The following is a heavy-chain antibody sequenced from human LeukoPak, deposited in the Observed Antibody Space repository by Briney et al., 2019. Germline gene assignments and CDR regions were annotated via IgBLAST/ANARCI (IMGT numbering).Heavy chain of an antibody. CDR2: IKPSGGST. D-gene: IGHD3-22*01. Sequence: ASVKVSCKASGYTFTRSYMHWVRQAPGQGLEWMGIIKPSGGSTSYAQKLQGRVTMTRDTSTSTVYMELSSLRSEDTAVYYCARDGHYYDSSGYPRFYYMDVWGKGTTVTVSS. V-gene: IGHV1-46*04. J-gene: IGHJ6*03. CDR3: ARDGHYYDSSGYPRFYYMDV. CDR1: GYTFTRSY.